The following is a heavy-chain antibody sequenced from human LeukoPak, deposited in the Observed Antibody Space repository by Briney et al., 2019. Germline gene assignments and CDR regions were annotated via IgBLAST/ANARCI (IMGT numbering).Heavy chain of an antibody. CDR3: ARIPHRVPHNWFDP. CDR2: MNPHSANA. CDR1: GYTFTSYD. Sequence: GASVKVSCKASGYTFTSYDINWVRQAAGQGLEWMGWMNPHSANAGYAQEFQGRVTMTRDTSISTAYMELSSLRSDDTAVYYCARIPHRVPHNWFDPWGQGTLVTVSS. D-gene: IGHD2-2*01. V-gene: IGHV1-8*01. J-gene: IGHJ5*02.